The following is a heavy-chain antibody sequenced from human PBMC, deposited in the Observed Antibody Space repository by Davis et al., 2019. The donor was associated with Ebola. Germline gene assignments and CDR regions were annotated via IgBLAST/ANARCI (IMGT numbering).Heavy chain of an antibody. CDR1: GFTFSSYA. D-gene: IGHD4-23*01. V-gene: IGHV3-7*01. J-gene: IGHJ4*02. CDR3: ARGPSTGNSFTY. CDR2: IKQDGSEK. Sequence: GGSLRLSCAASGFTFSSYAMHWVRQAPGKGLEWVANIKQDGSEKYYVDSVKGRFTISRDNDKNSLSLQMNGLNTEDTAVYYCARGPSTGNSFTYWGQGTLVTVSS.